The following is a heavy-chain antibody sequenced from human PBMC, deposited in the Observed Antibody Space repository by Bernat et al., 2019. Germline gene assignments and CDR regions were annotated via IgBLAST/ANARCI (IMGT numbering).Heavy chain of an antibody. J-gene: IGHJ4*02. V-gene: IGHV5-51*01. CDR1: GYSFTNYW. Sequence: EVQLVQSGAEVKKPGESLKISCKGSGYSFTNYWVAWVRQMPGKGLEWMRIIYPGDSNTIYSPSFQGKVTFSADKAISTAYLQWSTVKASETAIYYCARDGGWAKALDYWRQGTPVTPSS. CDR3: ARDGGWAKALDY. CDR2: IYPGDSNT. D-gene: IGHD1-26*01.